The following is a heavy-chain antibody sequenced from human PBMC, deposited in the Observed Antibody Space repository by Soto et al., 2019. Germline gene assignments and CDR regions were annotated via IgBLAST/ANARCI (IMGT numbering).Heavy chain of an antibody. CDR3: ARGGYYDSSGSRNYHYYGMNV. Sequence: ASVKVSCKASGYIFTSSDINWVRQATGQGLEWMGWMNPNSGITVYAQKFQGRVSMTRDTSTKTAYMELRSLRSDDTAMYYCARGGYYDSSGSRNYHYYGMNVWGQGTTVTVSS. CDR1: GYIFTSSD. V-gene: IGHV1-8*01. D-gene: IGHD3-22*01. J-gene: IGHJ6*02. CDR2: MNPNSGIT.